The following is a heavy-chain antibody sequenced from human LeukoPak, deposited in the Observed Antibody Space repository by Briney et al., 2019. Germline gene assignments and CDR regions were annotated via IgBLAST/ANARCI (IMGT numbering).Heavy chain of an antibody. J-gene: IGHJ3*02. D-gene: IGHD3-22*01. CDR2: INPNSGGT. CDR3: ARGWVYYNSGGSSDVFDI. CDR1: EYTFTGYY. Sequence: ASVKVSCKDSEYTFTGYYVHWVRQAPRQGLGCVGWINPNSGGTNYAQKFQGRVNVTRDTFISTAYMELSRLTSDDTAVYYFARGWVYYNSGGSSDVFDIWGQGTLVIVSS. V-gene: IGHV1-2*02.